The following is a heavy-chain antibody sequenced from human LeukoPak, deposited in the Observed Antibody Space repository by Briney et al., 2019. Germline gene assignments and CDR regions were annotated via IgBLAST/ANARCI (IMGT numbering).Heavy chain of an antibody. CDR3: AKDLAYYGGNLDY. V-gene: IGHV3-21*01. Sequence: GGSLSLSCAASGFTFSSYSMNWVRQAPGKGLEWVSSISSSSSYIYYADSVKGRFTISRDNAKNSLYLQMNSLRAEDTAVYYCAKDLAYYGGNLDYWGQGTLVTVSS. CDR2: ISSSSSYI. D-gene: IGHD4-23*01. CDR1: GFTFSSYS. J-gene: IGHJ4*02.